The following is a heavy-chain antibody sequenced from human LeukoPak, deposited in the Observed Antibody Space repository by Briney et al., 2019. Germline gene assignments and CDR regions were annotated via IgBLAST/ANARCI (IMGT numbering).Heavy chain of an antibody. D-gene: IGHD3-10*01. CDR3: ARDTLTGFDI. Sequence: GASVKDSCKVSGYTLIELSMHWVRQAPGRGLECMGSFDPEDGDTIYAQKFQGRVTMTEDTSTDTAYMELSSLRSEDTAVYYCARDTLTGFDIWGQGTMVTVSS. J-gene: IGHJ3*02. V-gene: IGHV1-24*01. CDR1: GYTLIELS. CDR2: FDPEDGDT.